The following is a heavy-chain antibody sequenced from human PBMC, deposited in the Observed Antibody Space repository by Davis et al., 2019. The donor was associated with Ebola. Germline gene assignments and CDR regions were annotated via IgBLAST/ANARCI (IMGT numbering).Heavy chain of an antibody. CDR3: AKDGGDTVPLRGRQGLWDAFDI. CDR2: ISGSGGST. V-gene: IGHV3-23*01. J-gene: IGHJ3*02. D-gene: IGHD3-16*01. Sequence: PGGSLRLSCAASGFTFSSYAMSWVRQAPGKGLEWVSAISGSGGSTYYADSVKGRFTISRDNSKNTLYLQMNSLRAEDTAVYYCAKDGGDTVPLRGRQGLWDAFDIWGQGTMVTVSS. CDR1: GFTFSSYA.